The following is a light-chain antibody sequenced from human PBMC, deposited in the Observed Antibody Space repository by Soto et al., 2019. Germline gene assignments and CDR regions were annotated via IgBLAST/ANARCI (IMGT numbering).Light chain of an antibody. CDR1: QSFNSIY. V-gene: IGKV3-20*01. Sequence: IVLTQSPGPLSLSPGERATLSCRASQSFNSIYLAWYQQKPGQAPRLLIYGASSRATGIPDRFSGSGSGTDFTLTISRLEPEDLAVYYCHQYDSWTFGQGTKVDIK. CDR2: GAS. J-gene: IGKJ1*01. CDR3: HQYDSWT.